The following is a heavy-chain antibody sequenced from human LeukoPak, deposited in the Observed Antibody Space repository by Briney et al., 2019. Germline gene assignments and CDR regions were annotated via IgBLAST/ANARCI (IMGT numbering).Heavy chain of an antibody. D-gene: IGHD6-13*01. CDR2: IYPDDSDT. Sequence: GESLQISCKHSEYRFPNYCVGWVRQMPGKGLEWMGIIYPDDSDTRYSPSFQGRVTISADKSINTAYLEWSSLKASDTATYYCAIGRGGQQLGDFWGQGTLVTVSS. J-gene: IGHJ4*02. CDR1: EYRFPNYC. CDR3: AIGRGGQQLGDF. V-gene: IGHV5-51*01.